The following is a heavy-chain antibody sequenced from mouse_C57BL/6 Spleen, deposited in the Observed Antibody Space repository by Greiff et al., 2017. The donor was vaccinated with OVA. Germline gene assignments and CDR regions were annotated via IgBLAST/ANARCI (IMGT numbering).Heavy chain of an antibody. CDR3: ARHYYGSSYYFDY. CDR1: GFTFSSYG. D-gene: IGHD1-1*01. J-gene: IGHJ2*01. CDR2: ISSGGSYT. Sequence: EVMLVESGGDLVKPGGSLKLSCAASGFTFSSYGMSWVRQTPDKRLEWVATISSGGSYTYYPDSVKGRFTISRDNAQNTLYLQMSRLKSVDTAMYDGARHYYGSSYYFDYWGQGTTLTVSS. V-gene: IGHV5-6*01.